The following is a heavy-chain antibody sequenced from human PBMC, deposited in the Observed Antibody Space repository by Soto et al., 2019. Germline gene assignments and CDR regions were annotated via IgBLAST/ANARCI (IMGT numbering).Heavy chain of an antibody. Sequence: QITLKESGPTLVKPTETLTLTCTFSGFSLSTSGVGVGWIRQPPGKALEWLAVIYWDDDKRYSPSLRNRLTITKDTSKHQVVLTMTNMDPVDTATYYCAHRLPHNVDWNAGFFDPWGQGTLVTVSS. CDR2: IYWDDDK. J-gene: IGHJ5*02. CDR1: GFSLSTSGVG. CDR3: AHRLPHNVDWNAGFFDP. D-gene: IGHD1-1*01. V-gene: IGHV2-5*02.